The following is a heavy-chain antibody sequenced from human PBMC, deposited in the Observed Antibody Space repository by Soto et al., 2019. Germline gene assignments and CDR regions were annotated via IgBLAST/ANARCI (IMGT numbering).Heavy chain of an antibody. V-gene: IGHV3-30-3*01. Sequence: GGSLRLSCAASGFTFSSYAMHWVRQAPGKGLEWVAVISYDGSNKYYADSVKGRFTISRDNSKNTLYLQMNSLRAEDTAVYYCASGPSSSWYFDYWGQGTLVTVSS. CDR1: GFTFSSYA. J-gene: IGHJ4*02. D-gene: IGHD6-13*01. CDR2: ISYDGSNK. CDR3: ASGPSSSWYFDY.